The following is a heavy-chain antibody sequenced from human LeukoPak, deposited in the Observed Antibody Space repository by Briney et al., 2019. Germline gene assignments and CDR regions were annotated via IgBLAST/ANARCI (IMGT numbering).Heavy chain of an antibody. CDR3: GRVCPGDADY. CDR2: MDIDGSAK. CDR1: GFTFTSYW. J-gene: IGHJ4*02. D-gene: IGHD1-26*01. Sequence: PGGSLRLSCAASGFTFTSYWMTWVRQAPGKGLEWVTSMDIDGSAKYYMDSVKGRFTISRDNAKNLVFLQMNSVRAEDTAVYYCGRVCPGDADYWGQGTLVPVSS. V-gene: IGHV3-7*01.